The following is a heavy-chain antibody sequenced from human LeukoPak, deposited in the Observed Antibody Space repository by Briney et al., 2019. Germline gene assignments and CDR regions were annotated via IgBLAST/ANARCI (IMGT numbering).Heavy chain of an antibody. Sequence: ASVKVSCKASGYTFTGYYMHWVRQAPGQGLEWMGWINPNSGGTNYAQKFQGRVTMTRDTSISTAYMELSRLRSDDTAVYYCARDRPRIAVAGGGPYYFDYWAREPWSPSPQ. CDR1: GYTFTGYY. CDR3: ARDRPRIAVAGGGPYYFDY. J-gene: IGHJ4*02. D-gene: IGHD6-19*01. V-gene: IGHV1-2*02. CDR2: INPNSGGT.